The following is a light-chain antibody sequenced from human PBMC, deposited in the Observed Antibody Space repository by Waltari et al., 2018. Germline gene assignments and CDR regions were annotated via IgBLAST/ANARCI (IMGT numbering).Light chain of an antibody. J-gene: IGLJ2*01. Sequence: QSALTQPPSASGSPGQSVTISCTGTSSDVGGYNYVSWYQQHPGKAPILMIYEVSKRPPGVPDRFSGAKPGNTASLTVPGLQAEDEADYYCSSYAGSNNLVFGGGTKLTVL. V-gene: IGLV2-8*01. CDR3: SSYAGSNNLV. CDR2: EVS. CDR1: SSDVGGYNY.